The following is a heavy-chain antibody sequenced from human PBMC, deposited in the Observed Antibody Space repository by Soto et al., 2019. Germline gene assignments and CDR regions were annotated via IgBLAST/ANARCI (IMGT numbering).Heavy chain of an antibody. J-gene: IGHJ4*02. D-gene: IGHD2-15*01. Sequence: QVQLVQSGAEVKKPGSSVKVSCKASGGTFSSYAISWVRQAPGQGLEWMGGIIPIFGTANYAQKFQGRVTITADESTSTAYMELSSLRSEDTAVYYCARVRPGYGSGGSCYRPFDYWGQGTLVTVSS. CDR2: IIPIFGTA. CDR3: ARVRPGYGSGGSCYRPFDY. CDR1: GGTFSSYA. V-gene: IGHV1-69*01.